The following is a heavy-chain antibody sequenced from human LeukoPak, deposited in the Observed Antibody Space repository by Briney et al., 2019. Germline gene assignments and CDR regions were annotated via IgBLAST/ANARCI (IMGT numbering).Heavy chain of an antibody. J-gene: IGHJ6*02. V-gene: IGHV3-74*01. CDR3: ARDKRVYSGGMDV. CDR1: GFTFRNYA. CDR2: LNADASTT. D-gene: IGHD4-11*01. Sequence: GGSLRLSCAASGFTFRNYAMTWVRQAPGKGLVWVSRLNADASTTNYADSVKGRFTISRDNAKNTLYLQMNSLRAEDTAVYYCARDKRVYSGGMDVWGQGTTVTVSS.